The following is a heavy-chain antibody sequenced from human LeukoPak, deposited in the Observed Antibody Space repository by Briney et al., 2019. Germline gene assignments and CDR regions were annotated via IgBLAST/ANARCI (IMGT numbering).Heavy chain of an antibody. D-gene: IGHD2-2*01. J-gene: IGHJ4*02. CDR1: GFTFSSYS. CDR3: ARDGCSSTSCLFPLDY. Sequence: KSGGSLRLSCAASGFTFSSYSMNWVRQAPGKGLEWVSSISSSSSYIYYADPVKGRFTISRDNAKNSLYLQMNSLRAEDTAVYYCARDGCSSTSCLFPLDYWGQGTLVTVSS. V-gene: IGHV3-21*01. CDR2: ISSSSSYI.